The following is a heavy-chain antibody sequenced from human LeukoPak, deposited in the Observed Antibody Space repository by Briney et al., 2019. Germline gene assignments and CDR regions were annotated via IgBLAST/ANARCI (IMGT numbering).Heavy chain of an antibody. CDR1: GFTFGDYA. Sequence: GGSLRLSCTASGFTFGDYAMSWVRQAPGKGLEWVGFIRSKAYGGTTEYAAPVKGRFTISRDDSKSIAYLQMNSLKTEDTAVYYCHGYYDSSGYYSGASWQRHDFDYWGQGTLVTVSS. CDR3: HGYYDSSGYYSGASWQRHDFDY. J-gene: IGHJ4*02. V-gene: IGHV3-49*04. D-gene: IGHD3-22*01. CDR2: IRSKAYGGTT.